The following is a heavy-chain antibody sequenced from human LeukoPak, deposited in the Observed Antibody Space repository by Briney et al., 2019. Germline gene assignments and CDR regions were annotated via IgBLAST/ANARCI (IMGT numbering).Heavy chain of an antibody. CDR3: VRHEGGCSSVSCYFAGAIDP. D-gene: IGHD2-2*01. Sequence: SETLSLTCTISGGSISSYYWSWIRQPPGKGLEWIGYIYYSGSTNYNPSLKSRVTISVDTSKNQFSLHVNSVTAADTATYYCVRHEGGCSSVSCYFAGAIDPWGQGILVTVSS. V-gene: IGHV4-59*08. CDR2: IYYSGST. J-gene: IGHJ5*02. CDR1: GGSISSYY.